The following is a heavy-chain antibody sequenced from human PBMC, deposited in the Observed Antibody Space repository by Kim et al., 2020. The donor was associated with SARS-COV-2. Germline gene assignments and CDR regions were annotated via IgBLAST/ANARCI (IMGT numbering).Heavy chain of an antibody. D-gene: IGHD5-12*01. J-gene: IGHJ4*02. V-gene: IGHV3-53*01. CDR1: GFVVSNKY. CDR3: ARVPDIV. Sequence: GGSLRLSCLVSGFVVSNKYMTCVRQAPGKWRGWVAIIYSGNSTLYADSVKGRFTISRDNSKNTLYLQMNSLRAEDTAVYYCARVPDIVGGQGTLVTVSS. CDR2: IYSGNST.